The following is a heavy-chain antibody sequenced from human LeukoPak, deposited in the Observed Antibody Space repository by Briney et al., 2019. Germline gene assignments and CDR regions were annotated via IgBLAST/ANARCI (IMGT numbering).Heavy chain of an antibody. J-gene: IGHJ6*03. Sequence: VASVKVSCKASGYTFRSFGISWVRQAPGQGLEWMGWISAYNGNTNYAQRIQGRVTMTTDTSTSTAYMELRSLRSDDTAVYYCARGPIIDIVVVPAANDYYYMDVWGKGTTVTVSS. CDR3: ARGPIIDIVVVPAANDYYYMDV. CDR1: GYTFRSFG. CDR2: ISAYNGNT. D-gene: IGHD2-2*01. V-gene: IGHV1-18*01.